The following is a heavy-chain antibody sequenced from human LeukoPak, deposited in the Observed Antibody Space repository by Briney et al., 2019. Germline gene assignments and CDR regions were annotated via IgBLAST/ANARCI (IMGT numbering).Heavy chain of an antibody. V-gene: IGHV3-23*01. CDR3: ARDHDSSSWYTPDY. Sequence: GGSLRLSCAASGFTFSSYAMSWVRQAPGKGLEWVSAISGSGGSTYYADSVKGRFTISRDNSKNTLYLQMNSLRAEDTAVYYCARDHDSSSWYTPDYWGQGTLVTVSS. CDR2: ISGSGGST. CDR1: GFTFSSYA. D-gene: IGHD6-13*01. J-gene: IGHJ4*02.